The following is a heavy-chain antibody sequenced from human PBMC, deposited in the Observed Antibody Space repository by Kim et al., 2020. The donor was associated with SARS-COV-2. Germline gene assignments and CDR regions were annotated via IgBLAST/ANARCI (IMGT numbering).Heavy chain of an antibody. CDR1: GFTFSSYA. Sequence: GGSLRLSCAASGFTFSSYAMNWVRQAPGKGLEWVSIISGSAGNTYYADSVKGRFTISRDNSRNTLELQINSLRAEDTAVYYCAKDGPRGCTSASCSSPDVWGEGTTVPVSS. V-gene: IGHV3-23*01. CDR2: ISGSAGNT. CDR3: AKDGPRGCTSASCSSPDV. J-gene: IGHJ6*04. D-gene: IGHD2-2*01.